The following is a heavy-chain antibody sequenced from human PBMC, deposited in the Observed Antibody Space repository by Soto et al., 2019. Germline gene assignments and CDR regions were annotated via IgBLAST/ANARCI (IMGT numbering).Heavy chain of an antibody. D-gene: IGHD6-19*01. V-gene: IGHV4-39*01. CDR2: IFYSGNT. CDR1: GGSISSSDYY. Sequence: QLQLQESGPGLVKPSETLSLTCTVSGGSISSSDYYWGWIRQPPGKGLEWIGSIFYSGNTYYNPSLKTRVTISVDTSKNQFSLKLNSVTAADTAVYYCARRGWLVERGYFQHWGQGTLVTVSS. J-gene: IGHJ1*01. CDR3: ARRGWLVERGYFQH.